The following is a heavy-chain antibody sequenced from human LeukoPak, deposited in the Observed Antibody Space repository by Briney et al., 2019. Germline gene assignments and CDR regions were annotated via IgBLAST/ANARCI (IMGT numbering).Heavy chain of an antibody. Sequence: SETLSLTCTVSGGSISSYYWSWIRQPAGKGLEWIGRIYSTGSTNYNPSLKSRVTMSVDTSKNQFSLRLSSVTAADTAVYYCARHKGSSWYVTDYWGQGTLVTVSS. J-gene: IGHJ4*02. D-gene: IGHD6-13*01. V-gene: IGHV4-4*07. CDR1: GGSISSYY. CDR3: ARHKGSSWYVTDY. CDR2: IYSTGST.